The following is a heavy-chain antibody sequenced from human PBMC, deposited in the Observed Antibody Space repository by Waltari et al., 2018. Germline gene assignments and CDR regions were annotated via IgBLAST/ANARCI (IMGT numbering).Heavy chain of an antibody. D-gene: IGHD6-19*01. V-gene: IGHV4-39*07. CDR2: IYYSGST. CDR3: ARARSSGWYRGAFDI. J-gene: IGHJ3*02. Sequence: QLQLQESGPGLVKPSETLSLTCTVSGGSISSSSYYWGWIRQPPGKGLEWIGSIYYSGSTYYKPSLKSRGTISVDTSKNQFSLKLSSVTAADTAVYYCARARSSGWYRGAFDIWGQGTMVTVSS. CDR1: GGSISSSSYY.